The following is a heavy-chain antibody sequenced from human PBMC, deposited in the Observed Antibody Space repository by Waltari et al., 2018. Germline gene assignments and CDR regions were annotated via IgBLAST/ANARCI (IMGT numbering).Heavy chain of an antibody. CDR1: GGSMNGYF. CDR2: IDSNGIT. D-gene: IGHD2-21*02. J-gene: IGHJ4*02. V-gene: IGHV4-59*01. Sequence: QVQLQESGPGLVKPSETLSLTCTVPGGSMNGYFWHWIRQPPGKGLEWIGYIDSNGITDYDPSLKSRVTISVDTSKNQFSLRLTSVTSADTASYYCAREIYGGNSRPFDFWGQGALVTVSS. CDR3: AREIYGGNSRPFDF.